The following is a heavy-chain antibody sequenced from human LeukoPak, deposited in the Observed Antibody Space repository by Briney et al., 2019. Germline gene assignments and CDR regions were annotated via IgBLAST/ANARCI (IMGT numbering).Heavy chain of an antibody. D-gene: IGHD3-16*01. CDR3: GRAFPPLRTSSAGDL. V-gene: IGHV3-69-1*02. Sequence: GGSLRLSCSASGFTFSDYDMNWVRQAPGKGMEWVSSISGLSTHIYYGDSVKGRFSISRDNAKNSVYLQMNSLGVEDTAIYYCGRAFPPLRTSSAGDLWGQGILVTVSS. CDR2: ISGLSTHI. CDR1: GFTFSDYD. J-gene: IGHJ4*02.